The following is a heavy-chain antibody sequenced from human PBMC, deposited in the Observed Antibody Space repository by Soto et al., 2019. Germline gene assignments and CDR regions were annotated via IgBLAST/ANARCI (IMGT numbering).Heavy chain of an antibody. CDR2: ISSSSSYI. Sequence: EVQLVESGGGLVKPGGSLRLSCAASGFTFSSYSMNWVRQAPGKGLEWVSSISSSSSYIYYADSVKGRFTISRDNAKNQLYLQMNSLRAEDTCVYYCARDQPGYSYGYGLGYWGQGTLVNVSS. V-gene: IGHV3-21*01. CDR3: ARDQPGYSYGYGLGY. J-gene: IGHJ4*02. CDR1: GFTFSSYS. D-gene: IGHD5-18*01.